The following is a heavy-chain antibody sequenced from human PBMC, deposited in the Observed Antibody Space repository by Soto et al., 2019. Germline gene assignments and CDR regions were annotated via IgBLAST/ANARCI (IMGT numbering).Heavy chain of an antibody. CDR1: GFTFSGYG. CDR2: LANDGTXX. V-gene: IGHV3-30*02. CDR3: XXXIGGSSWYPPDY. D-gene: IGHD6-13*01. Sequence: QVQLVESGGGVVQPGGSLRLSCTASGFTFSGYGMHWVRQSPGEGLEWVAILANDGTXXYYADSVKGRXTIXRXNSXXXXXXXXXXXXXXXXXXXXXXXXIGGSSWYPPDYWGQGTLVTVSS. J-gene: IGHJ4*02.